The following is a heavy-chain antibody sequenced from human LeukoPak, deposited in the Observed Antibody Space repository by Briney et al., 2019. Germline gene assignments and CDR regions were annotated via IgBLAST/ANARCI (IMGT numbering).Heavy chain of an antibody. V-gene: IGHV1-2*02. CDR2: INPNSGGT. CDR1: GYTFTGYY. Sequence: ASVKVSCKASGYTFTGYYMHWVRQAPGQGLEWMGWINPNSGGTNYAQKFQGRVTMTRDTSISTAYMELNRLRSDDTAVYYCARDRYCSSTSCPSRAFDIWGQGTMVTVSS. J-gene: IGHJ3*02. CDR3: ARDRYCSSTSCPSRAFDI. D-gene: IGHD2-2*01.